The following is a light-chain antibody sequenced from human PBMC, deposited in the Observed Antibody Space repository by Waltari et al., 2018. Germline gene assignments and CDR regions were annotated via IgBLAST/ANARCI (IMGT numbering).Light chain of an antibody. J-gene: IGLJ1*01. V-gene: IGLV2-23*02. Sequence: QSALTQPASVSGTPGQSLTLSCTGTTSSAVTHTLIPWYQHHPDKATNLMICEVIKRPSGVSNRFSGSKSGNAASLTISGLQAEDEADYYCCSYAGSGTYVFGTGTKVTVL. CDR2: EVI. CDR3: CSYAGSGTYV. CDR1: TSSAVTHTL.